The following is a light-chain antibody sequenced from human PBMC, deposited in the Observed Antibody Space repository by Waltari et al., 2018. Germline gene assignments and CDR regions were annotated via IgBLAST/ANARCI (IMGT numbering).Light chain of an antibody. J-gene: IGKJ1*01. V-gene: IGKV3-20*01. CDR3: QHYVRLPVT. CDR2: GAS. CDR1: QSIGTF. Sequence: EIVLTQSPGTLSLSPGERVNLSCRASQSIGTFLAWYQQKPGQPPRLLIYGASIRAAGIPDRVSGSGSGTYFSLTISRLEPEDFAVYYCQHYVRLPVTFGQGTKVQIK.